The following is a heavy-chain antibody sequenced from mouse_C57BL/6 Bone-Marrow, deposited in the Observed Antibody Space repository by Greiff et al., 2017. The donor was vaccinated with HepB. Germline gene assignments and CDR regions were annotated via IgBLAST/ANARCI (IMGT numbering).Heavy chain of an antibody. CDR2: ISSGGSYT. D-gene: IGHD1-1*01. CDR1: GFTFSSYG. V-gene: IGHV5-6*02. J-gene: IGHJ1*03. Sequence: EVKLMESGGDLVKPGGSLKLSCAASGFTFSSYGMSWVRQTPDKRLEWVATISSGGSYTYYPDSVKGRFTISRDNAKNTLYLQMSSLKSEDTAMYYCARRGRLYGSSYWYCDVWGTGTTVTVSS. CDR3: ARRGRLYGSSYWYCDV.